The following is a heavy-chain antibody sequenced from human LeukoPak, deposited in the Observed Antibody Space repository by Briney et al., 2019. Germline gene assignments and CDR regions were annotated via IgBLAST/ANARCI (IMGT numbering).Heavy chain of an antibody. J-gene: IGHJ4*02. CDR3: AKGARDPYDY. CDR1: GFTFSSYA. V-gene: IGHV3-23*01. Sequence: GGSLRLPCAASGFTFSSYAMKWVRQAPGKGLEWVSSISGTGVTTYYADSVKGRFTISRDNSKSTLHLQMNSLRAEDTAVYYCAKGARDPYDYWGQGTLVTVSS. D-gene: IGHD2-21*02. CDR2: ISGTGVTT.